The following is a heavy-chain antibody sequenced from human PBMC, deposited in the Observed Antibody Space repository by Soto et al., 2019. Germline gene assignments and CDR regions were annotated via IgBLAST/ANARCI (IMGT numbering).Heavy chain of an antibody. CDR2: IYVYSGNT. Sequence: ASVKVSCKASGYTFTNYGFNWVRQAPGQGLEWMGWIYVYSGNTNYAQKLQGRVTMTTDTSTSTAYMELRSLRSDDTAVYYCASYDSSGRFDYWGQGTLVTVSS. D-gene: IGHD3-22*01. CDR3: ASYDSSGRFDY. J-gene: IGHJ4*02. V-gene: IGHV1-18*01. CDR1: GYTFTNYG.